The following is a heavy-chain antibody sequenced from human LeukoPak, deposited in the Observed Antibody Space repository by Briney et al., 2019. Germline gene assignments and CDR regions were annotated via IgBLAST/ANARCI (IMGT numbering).Heavy chain of an antibody. V-gene: IGHV3-30*18. CDR1: GFTFSSYG. D-gene: IGHD1-7*01. CDR2: ISYDGSNK. J-gene: IGHJ4*02. Sequence: PGGSLRLSCAASGFTFSSYGIHWVRQAPGKGLEWVAVISYDGSNKYYADSVKGRFTISRDNSKNTLYLQMNSLRAEDTAVYYCAKEYNWNYVEGFDYWGQGTLVTVSS. CDR3: AKEYNWNYVEGFDY.